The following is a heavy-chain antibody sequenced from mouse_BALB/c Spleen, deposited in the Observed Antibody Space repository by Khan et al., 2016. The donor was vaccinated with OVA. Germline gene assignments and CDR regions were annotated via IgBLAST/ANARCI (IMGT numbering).Heavy chain of an antibody. CDR2: IFPGDGST. V-gene: IGHV1-85*01. CDR3: AGHNYGSSLYWYFDV. Sequence: QVQLQQSGSELVKPGASVKLSCRASGYTFTSYDINWVRQRPEQGLEWIGWIFPGDGSTKYNEKFKGKATLTSDKSSSTAYMQLSWLTSEDSAVFFCAGHNYGSSLYWYFDVGGAGTTVTVPS. D-gene: IGHD1-1*01. J-gene: IGHJ1*01. CDR1: GYTFTSYD.